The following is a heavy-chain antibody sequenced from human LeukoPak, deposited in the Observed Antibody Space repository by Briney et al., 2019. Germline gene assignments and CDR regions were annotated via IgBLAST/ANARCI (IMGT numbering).Heavy chain of an antibody. CDR1: GYDFGTYW. J-gene: IGHJ5*02. CDR2: IYPGDSDT. CDR3: ARLGQLRGNWFDP. V-gene: IGHV5-51*01. Sequence: GESLKISCQGSGYDFGTYWIGWVRQMPGKGLEWMGIIYPGDSDTRYSPSFQGQVTISADKSISTAYLQWSSLTASDTAMYYCARLGQLRGNWFDPWGQGTLVTVSS. D-gene: IGHD6-13*01.